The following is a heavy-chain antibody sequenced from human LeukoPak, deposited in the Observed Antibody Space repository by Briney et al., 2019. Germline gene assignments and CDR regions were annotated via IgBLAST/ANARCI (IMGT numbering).Heavy chain of an antibody. V-gene: IGHV3-43*02. Sequence: PGGSLRLSCAASGFTFDEYAMHWVRQAPGKGLEWVSLISGDGSKTYYADSVKGRFTISRDNARNSLYLQMNSLRDEDTAVYYCSRALEVWGKGTTVTVSS. CDR2: ISGDGSKT. CDR3: SRALEV. J-gene: IGHJ6*04. CDR1: GFTFDEYA.